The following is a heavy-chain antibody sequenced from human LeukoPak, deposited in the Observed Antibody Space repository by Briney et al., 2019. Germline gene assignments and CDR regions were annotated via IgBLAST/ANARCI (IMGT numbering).Heavy chain of an antibody. V-gene: IGHV4-38-2*02. Sequence: SETLSFTCTVSGYSISSGYYWGWIRQPPGKGLEWIGSIYHSGSTYYNPSLKSRVTISVDTSKNQFSLKLSSVTAADTAVYYCARGLVRSGDNYWGQGTLVTVSS. CDR2: IYHSGST. D-gene: IGHD2-2*01. CDR1: GYSISSGYY. J-gene: IGHJ4*02. CDR3: ARGLVRSGDNY.